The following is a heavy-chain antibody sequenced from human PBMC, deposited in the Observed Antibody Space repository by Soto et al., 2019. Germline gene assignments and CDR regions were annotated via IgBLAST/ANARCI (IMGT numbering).Heavy chain of an antibody. V-gene: IGHV3-23*01. CDR1: GFTFSSYA. CDR3: AKDLSYNDRSGPPAY. J-gene: IGHJ4*02. Sequence: GGSLRLSCAASGFTFSSYAMSWVRQAPGKGLEWVSAISGSGGSTYYADSVKGRFTISRDNSKNTLYLQMNSLRAEDAAVYYCAKDLSYNDRSGPPAYWGQGTLVTVSS. CDR2: ISGSGGST. D-gene: IGHD3-22*01.